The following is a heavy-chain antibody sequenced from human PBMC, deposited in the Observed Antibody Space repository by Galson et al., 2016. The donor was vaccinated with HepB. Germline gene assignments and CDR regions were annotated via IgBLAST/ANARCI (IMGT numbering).Heavy chain of an antibody. CDR3: ARGTPDYRPYYFDY. V-gene: IGHV3-49*03. J-gene: IGHJ4*02. CDR1: GFTFGDYA. Sequence: SLRLSCATSGFTFGDYAMGWFRQAPGKGLEWVGFIRSKTYGGTTEYAASVKARFTISRDDSKSFAYLQMSSLNTGDTAVYYCARGTPDYRPYYFDYWGQGTLFTVSS. D-gene: IGHD4-11*01. CDR2: IRSKTYGGTT.